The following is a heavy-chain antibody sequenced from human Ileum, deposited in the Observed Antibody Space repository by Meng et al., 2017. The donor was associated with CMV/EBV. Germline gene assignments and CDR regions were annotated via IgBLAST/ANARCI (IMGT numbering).Heavy chain of an antibody. J-gene: IGHJ6*02. D-gene: IGHD3-9*01. V-gene: IGHV3-9*01. Sequence: GGSLRLSCAASGFTFDDYSMYWVRQRPGKGLEWVSSISWNSGSFGYADSVKGRFTISRDNANSSLYLQMNSLRIEDTALYYCVKDIGLTSTEDYFYFHGMDVWGQGTTVTVSS. CDR2: ISWNSGSF. CDR1: GFTFDDYS. CDR3: VKDIGLTSTEDYFYFHGMDV.